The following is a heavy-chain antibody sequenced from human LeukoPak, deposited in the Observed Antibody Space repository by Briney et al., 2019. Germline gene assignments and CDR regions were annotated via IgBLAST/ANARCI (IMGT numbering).Heavy chain of an antibody. D-gene: IGHD6-19*01. CDR2: TSTTSSSI. V-gene: IGHV3-48*02. Sequence: PGGSLRLSCAASGFTFSSYSMNWVRQAPGKGLEWVSFTSTTSSSIYYADSVKGRFTISRDNAKNSLYLQMSSLRDEDTAVYYCARMRSGLYIDYWGQGTLVTVSS. J-gene: IGHJ4*02. CDR1: GFTFSSYS. CDR3: ARMRSGLYIDY.